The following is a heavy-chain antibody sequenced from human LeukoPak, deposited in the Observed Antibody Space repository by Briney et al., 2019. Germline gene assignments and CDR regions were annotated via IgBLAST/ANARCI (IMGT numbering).Heavy chain of an antibody. CDR2: ISGSGGST. Sequence: GGSLTLSCAASGFTFSSYAMSWVRQASGNGLEWVSAISGSGGSTYYANSVKGRFTISRNNSKNTLYLQMNSLRAEDTAVYYCAKDDYGDKGYWGQGTLVTVSS. CDR1: GFTFSSYA. J-gene: IGHJ4*02. D-gene: IGHD4-17*01. V-gene: IGHV3-23*01. CDR3: AKDDYGDKGY.